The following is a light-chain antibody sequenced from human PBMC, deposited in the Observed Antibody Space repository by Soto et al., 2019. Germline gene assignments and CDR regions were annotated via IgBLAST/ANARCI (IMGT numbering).Light chain of an antibody. V-gene: IGLV2-14*03. Sequence: QSALTQPASVSGSPGQSITISCTGTSSDVGAYNYVSWYQQHPGKAPKLVTFDVSTRPSGVSNRFSGSKSGNTASLTISGLRAEDEADYYCSSYTSSSTLIFGGGTKLTVL. J-gene: IGLJ2*01. CDR3: SSYTSSSTLI. CDR1: SSDVGAYNY. CDR2: DVS.